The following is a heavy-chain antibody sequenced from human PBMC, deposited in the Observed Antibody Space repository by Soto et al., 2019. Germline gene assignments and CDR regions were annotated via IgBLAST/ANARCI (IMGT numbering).Heavy chain of an antibody. J-gene: IGHJ5*02. D-gene: IGHD4-4*01. V-gene: IGHV5-51*01. CDR3: VRVNSPSLPPWFDP. CDR2: IYCGDSQT. Sequence: HGESLKISCKGSGYAFAGYCIGWVRQMPGIGLEWMGIIYCGDSQTKYNPSFQDQVIMSVDKSIHTAYLQWTSLKASDTAIYYCVRVNSPSLPPWFDPWGQGTQVTVSS. CDR1: GYAFAGYC.